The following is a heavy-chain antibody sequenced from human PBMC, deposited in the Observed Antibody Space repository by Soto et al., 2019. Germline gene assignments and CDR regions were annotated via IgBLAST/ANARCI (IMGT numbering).Heavy chain of an antibody. CDR1: GFTFISYG. V-gene: IGHV3-30*18. J-gene: IGHJ4*02. CDR2: ISYDGSNK. CDR3: AKAGWPTGRHFDY. Sequence: PWGSLRLSCAASGFTFISYGIHFFRHAPGKGLEWVAVISYDGSNKYYADSVKGRFTISRDNSKNTLYLQMNSLRAEDTAVYYCAKAGWPTGRHFDYWGQGTLVTVSS. D-gene: IGHD1-26*01.